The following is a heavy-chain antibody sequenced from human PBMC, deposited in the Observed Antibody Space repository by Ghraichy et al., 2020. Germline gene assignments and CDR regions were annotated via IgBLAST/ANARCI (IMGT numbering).Heavy chain of an antibody. CDR2: IIPIFGTA. J-gene: IGHJ6*02. V-gene: IGHV1-69*13. Sequence: SVKVSCKASGGTFSSYAISWVRQAPGQGLEWMGGIIPIFGTANYAQKFQGRVTITADESTSTAYMELSSLRSEDTAVYYCARGIAAAGKWVYYYGMDVWGQGTTVTVSS. CDR3: ARGIAAAGKWVYYYGMDV. D-gene: IGHD6-13*01. CDR1: GGTFSSYA.